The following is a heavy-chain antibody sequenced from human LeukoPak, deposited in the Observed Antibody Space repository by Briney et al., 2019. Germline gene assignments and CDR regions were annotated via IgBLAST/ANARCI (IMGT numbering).Heavy chain of an antibody. CDR1: GFTFSSYE. Sequence: GGSLRLSCAASGFTFSSYEMNWVRQAPGKGLEWVSYIDNSGSTKYYTDSVRGRFTISRDNAKNSLYLQMNSLRAEDTAVYYCARSRHTYSNDYAAWAYWGQGTLVTVSS. CDR2: IDNSGSTK. V-gene: IGHV3-48*03. CDR3: ARSRHTYSNDYAAWAY. J-gene: IGHJ4*02. D-gene: IGHD3-22*01.